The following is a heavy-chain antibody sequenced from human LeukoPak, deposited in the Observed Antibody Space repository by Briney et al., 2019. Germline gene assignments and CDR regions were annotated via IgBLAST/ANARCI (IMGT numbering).Heavy chain of an antibody. J-gene: IGHJ4*02. CDR1: GYSFASYG. V-gene: IGHV1-18*04. Sequence: ASVKVSCKASGYSFASYGIAWVRQAPGQGLEWMGWISAYNGNTNYAQKLQGRVTMTTDTSTNTAYMELRSLRSDDTAVYCCARDGYYDYWGQGTLVTVSS. CDR2: ISAYNGNT. CDR3: ARDGYYDY.